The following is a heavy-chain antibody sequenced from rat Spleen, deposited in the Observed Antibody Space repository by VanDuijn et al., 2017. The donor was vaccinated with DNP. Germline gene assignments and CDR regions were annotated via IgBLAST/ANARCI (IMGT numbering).Heavy chain of an antibody. D-gene: IGHD1-11*01. CDR3: GTGVYGGYADWFAY. J-gene: IGHJ3*01. CDR2: ISTSGGNS. CDR1: GFSFSKYG. Sequence: EVQLVESGGGLVQPGRSLKLSCVASGFSFSKYGMAWVRQGPTQGLEWVASISTSGGNSVYRDSVKGRFTISRDNGKDTQYLQMDSLRSEDTATYYCGTGVYGGYADWFAYWGQGTLVTVSS. V-gene: IGHV5S13*01.